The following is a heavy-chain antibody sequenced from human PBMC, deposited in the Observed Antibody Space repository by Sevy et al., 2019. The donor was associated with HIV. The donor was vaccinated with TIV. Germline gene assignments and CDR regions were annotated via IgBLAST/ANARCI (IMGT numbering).Heavy chain of an antibody. Sequence: SETLSLTCTVSGGSISSSSYYWGWIRQPPGKGLEWIGSIYYSGSTYYNPSLKSRVTISVDTSKNQFPLKLSPVTAADTAVYYCARQRDGYYDYWGQGTLVTVSS. V-gene: IGHV4-39*01. CDR2: IYYSGST. CDR3: ARQRDGYYDY. J-gene: IGHJ4*02. CDR1: GGSISSSSYY.